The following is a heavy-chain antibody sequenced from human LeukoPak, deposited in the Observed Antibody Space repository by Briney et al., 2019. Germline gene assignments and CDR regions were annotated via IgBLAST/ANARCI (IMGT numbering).Heavy chain of an antibody. V-gene: IGHV4-34*01. J-gene: IGHJ5*02. CDR3: ARITMVRGVMHWFDP. Sequence: PSGTLSLTCAVSGGSFSGYYWSWIRQPPGKGLEWIGEINYSGSTKYNPSPKSRVTTSLDTSTNKSHLMLSSVTAADTAVYYCARITMVRGVMHWFDPWGQGTLVTVSS. D-gene: IGHD3-10*01. CDR1: GGSFSGYY. CDR2: INYSGST.